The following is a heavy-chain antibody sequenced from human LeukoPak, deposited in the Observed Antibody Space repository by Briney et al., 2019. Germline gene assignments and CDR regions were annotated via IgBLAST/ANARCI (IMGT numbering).Heavy chain of an antibody. V-gene: IGHV4-59*05. Sequence: SETLSLTCTVSGGSISSYYWSWIRQPPGKGLEWIGSIYYSGSTYYNPSLKSRVTISVDTSKNQFSLKLSSVTAADTAVYYCARPVVGATQAFDIWGQGTMVTVSS. CDR1: GGSISSYY. CDR2: IYYSGST. D-gene: IGHD1-26*01. J-gene: IGHJ3*02. CDR3: ARPVVGATQAFDI.